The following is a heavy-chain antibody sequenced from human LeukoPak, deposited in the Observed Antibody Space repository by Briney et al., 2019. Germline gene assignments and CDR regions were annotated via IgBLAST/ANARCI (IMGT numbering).Heavy chain of an antibody. CDR2: IYHSGST. CDR1: GGSISSGGYS. V-gene: IGHV4-30-2*01. J-gene: IGHJ5*02. D-gene: IGHD6-13*01. Sequence: PSETLSLTCAVSGGSISSGGYSWSWIRQPQGQGLEWIGYIYHSGSTYYNPSLKSRVTISVDRSKNQFSLKLSSVTAADTAVYYCASMNPAAGKGFDPWGQGTLVTVSS. CDR3: ASMNPAAGKGFDP.